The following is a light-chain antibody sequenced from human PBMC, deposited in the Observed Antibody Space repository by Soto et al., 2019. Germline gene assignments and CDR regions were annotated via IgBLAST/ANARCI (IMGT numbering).Light chain of an antibody. CDR1: QGVGKF. CDR3: QQYDRTPPT. V-gene: IGKV1-33*01. CDR2: DAS. Sequence: DIQLTQSPLSLSASVGDRVTITCQASQGVGKFLNWFQQKSGEAPKLLIYDASHLESGVPVRFSGSGSGAAFTLTISSLQPEDFATYYCQQYDRTPPTFGGGTKVDMK. J-gene: IGKJ4*01.